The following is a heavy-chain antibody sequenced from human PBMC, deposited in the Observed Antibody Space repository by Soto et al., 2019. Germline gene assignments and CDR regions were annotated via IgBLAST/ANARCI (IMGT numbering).Heavy chain of an antibody. J-gene: IGHJ4*02. CDR1: GNTFSNYY. CDR3: ARGGHVVVVTAAFDY. V-gene: IGHV1-46*03. D-gene: IGHD2-21*02. Sequence: QVQLVQSGAEVKKPGASVKVSCKASGNTFSNYYIHWVRQAPGQGLEWMGTINPSGGHTTYAQKFLGRVTXTXXXSXXTLYMELTSLRFEDTAVYYCARGGHVVVVTAAFDYWGQGTLVTVSS. CDR2: INPSGGHT.